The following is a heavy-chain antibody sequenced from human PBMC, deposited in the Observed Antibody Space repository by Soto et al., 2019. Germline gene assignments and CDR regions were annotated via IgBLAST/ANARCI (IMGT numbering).Heavy chain of an antibody. Sequence: GASVKVSCKASGYTFTSYDINWVRQATGQGLEWMGWMNPNSGNTGYAQKFQGRVTMTRNTSISTAYMELSSLRSEDTAVYYCASYSGYVDYFDYWGKGTLVTVSS. CDR1: GYTFTSYD. V-gene: IGHV1-8*01. CDR2: MNPNSGNT. J-gene: IGHJ4*02. D-gene: IGHD5-12*01. CDR3: ASYSGYVDYFDY.